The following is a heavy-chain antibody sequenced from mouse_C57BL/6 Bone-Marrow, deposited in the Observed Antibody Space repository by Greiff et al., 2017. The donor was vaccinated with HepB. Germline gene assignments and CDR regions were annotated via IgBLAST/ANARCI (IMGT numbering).Heavy chain of an antibody. CDR3: ARGGGAMNY. CDR2: SRNKAHDYTT. CDR1: GFTFSDFY. V-gene: IGHV7-1*01. Sequence: EVKLMDSVGGLVQSGRSLRLFCATSGFTFSDFYMVWVRQAPGKGLEWIAASRNKAHDYTTEYSASVKGRFIVSRDPSQSVLYLQMNDLRAEDTANYYCARGGGAMNYWGQGTTVTVSS. J-gene: IGHJ4*01.